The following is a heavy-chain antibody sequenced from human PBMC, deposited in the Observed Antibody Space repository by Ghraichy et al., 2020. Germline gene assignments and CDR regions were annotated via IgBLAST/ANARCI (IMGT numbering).Heavy chain of an antibody. Sequence: GGSLRLSCAASGFTFNTYPIHWVRQAPGKGLQWAAVISDHGNSQYYADSVKGRFTISRDNSKNTVYLQMNSLKPDDTAVYYCARDRRGDSSSLYYYYGLDVWGQGTTVTVSS. CDR1: GFTFNTYP. J-gene: IGHJ6*02. CDR3: ARDRRGDSSSLYYYYGLDV. CDR2: ISDHGNSQ. V-gene: IGHV3-30-3*01. D-gene: IGHD6-13*01.